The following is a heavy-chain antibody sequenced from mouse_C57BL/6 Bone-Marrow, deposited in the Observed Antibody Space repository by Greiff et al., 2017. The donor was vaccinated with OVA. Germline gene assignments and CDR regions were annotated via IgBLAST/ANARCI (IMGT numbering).Heavy chain of an antibody. D-gene: IGHD1-1*01. V-gene: IGHV1-54*01. CDR3: AAATVVANDAMDY. J-gene: IGHJ4*01. CDR2: INPGSGGT. Sequence: VQLQQSGAELVRPGTSVKVSCKASGYAFTNYLIEWVKQRPGQGLEWIGVINPGSGGTNYNEKFKGKATLTADKSSSTAYMQLSSLTSEDSAVYFCAAATVVANDAMDYWGQGTSVTVSS. CDR1: GYAFTNYL.